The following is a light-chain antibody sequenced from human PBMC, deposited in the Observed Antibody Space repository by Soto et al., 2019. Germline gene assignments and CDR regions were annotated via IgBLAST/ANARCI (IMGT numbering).Light chain of an antibody. CDR3: CSNAGSANWV. J-gene: IGLJ3*02. CDR2: EVT. Sequence: QSALTQPASVSGSPGQSITISCTGTNSDVGNYNLVSWYPQHPGKAPKLMMYEVTKRPSGVSNRFSGSKSGNTASLTISGLHAEDEADYYCCSNAGSANWVFGGGTQLTVL. V-gene: IGLV2-23*02. CDR1: NSDVGNYNL.